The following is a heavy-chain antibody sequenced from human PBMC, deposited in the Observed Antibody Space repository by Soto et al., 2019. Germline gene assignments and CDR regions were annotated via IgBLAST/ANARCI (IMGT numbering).Heavy chain of an antibody. D-gene: IGHD1-7*01. CDR2: IYTSGST. J-gene: IGHJ5*02. Sequence: PSETLSLTCTVSGGSISSYYWSWIRQPAGKGLEWIGRIYTSGSTNYNPSLKSRVTMSVDTSKNQFSLKLSSVTAADTAVYYCARDIREYNWNYGWFHPWGQGTLVTVS. CDR3: ARDIREYNWNYGWFHP. CDR1: GGSISSYY. V-gene: IGHV4-4*07.